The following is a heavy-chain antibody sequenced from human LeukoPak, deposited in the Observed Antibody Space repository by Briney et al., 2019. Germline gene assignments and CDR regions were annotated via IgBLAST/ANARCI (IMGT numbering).Heavy chain of an antibody. D-gene: IGHD4-23*01. J-gene: IGHJ5*02. V-gene: IGHV3-11*01. CDR3: ARVPGTVVTLNWFDP. CDR1: GFTFSDYY. CDR2: ISSSGNTM. Sequence: GGSLRLSCAASGFTFSDYYMSWIRQTPGKGLEWLSYISSSGNTMYYADSVEGRFTISRDNAKNSLYLQMNSLRADDTAVYYCARVPGTVVTLNWFDPWGQGTLVTVSS.